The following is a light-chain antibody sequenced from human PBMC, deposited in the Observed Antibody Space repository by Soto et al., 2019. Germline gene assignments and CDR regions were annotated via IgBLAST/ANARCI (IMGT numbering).Light chain of an antibody. V-gene: IGKV3-20*01. CDR2: GAS. J-gene: IGKJ1*01. Sequence: EIVMTHSPATLSVSPGERATLSCSASQSVSSNLAWYQQKPGQAPRLLIYGASSRATGIPDRFSGSGSGTDFTLTISRLEPEDFAVYYCQQYGSSQTFGQGTKVDIK. CDR1: QSVSSN. CDR3: QQYGSSQT.